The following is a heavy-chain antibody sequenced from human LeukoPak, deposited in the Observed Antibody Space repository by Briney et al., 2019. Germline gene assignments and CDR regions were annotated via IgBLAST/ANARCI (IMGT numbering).Heavy chain of an antibody. CDR3: ERDVLRAIFGVVDYYYMDV. V-gene: IGHV4-4*07. CDR2: VYTSGST. J-gene: IGHJ6*03. Sequence: SETLSLTCTVSGGSISSYYWSWSRQPAGKGREWIGRVYTSGSTNYNPSLKSGVTMSVDTSKNQFSLKLSSVTAADTAVYYCERDVLRAIFGVVDYYYMDVWGKGTTVTVSS. CDR1: GGSISSYY. D-gene: IGHD3-3*01.